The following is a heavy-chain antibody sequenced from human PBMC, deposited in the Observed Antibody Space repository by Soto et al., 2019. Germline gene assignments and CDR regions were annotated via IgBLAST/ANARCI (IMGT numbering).Heavy chain of an antibody. Sequence: ASVKVSCKASGYTFTSYYMHWVRQAPGQGLEWMGIINPSGGSTSYAQKFQGRVTMTRDTSTSTVYMELSSLRSEDTAVYYCARLYPYYDILTGSQIYAFDFWGQGTMVTVSS. J-gene: IGHJ3*01. D-gene: IGHD3-9*01. CDR1: GYTFTSYY. V-gene: IGHV1-46*01. CDR3: ARLYPYYDILTGSQIYAFDF. CDR2: INPSGGST.